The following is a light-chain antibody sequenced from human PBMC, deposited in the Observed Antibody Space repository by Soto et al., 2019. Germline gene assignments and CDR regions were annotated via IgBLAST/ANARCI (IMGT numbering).Light chain of an antibody. V-gene: IGLV1-40*01. CDR2: GNR. CDR3: QSYAISLSGVV. Sequence: QSVLTQPPSVSGAPGQRVTISCTGSSSNIGAGYNVHWYQHLPGTAPKVLIYGNRHRPSGVPDRFSGSKSGTSASLAITGLQADDEADYYCQSYAISLSGVVVGGGTQLTVL. CDR1: SSNIGAGYN. J-gene: IGLJ7*01.